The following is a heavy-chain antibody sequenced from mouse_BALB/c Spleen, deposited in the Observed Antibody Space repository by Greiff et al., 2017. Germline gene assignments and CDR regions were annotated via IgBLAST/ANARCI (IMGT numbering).Heavy chain of an antibody. J-gene: IGHJ1*01. CDR1: GFNIKDTY. D-gene: IGHD2-4*01. CDR2: IDPANGNT. V-gene: IGHV14-3*02. CDR3: ARGDDYDGRYFDV. Sequence: EVKLMESGAELVKPGASVKLSCTASGFNIKDTYMHWVKQRPEQGLEWIGRIDPANGNTKYDPKFQGKATITADTSSNTAYLQLSSLTSEDTAVYYCARGDDYDGRYFDVWGAGTTVTVSS.